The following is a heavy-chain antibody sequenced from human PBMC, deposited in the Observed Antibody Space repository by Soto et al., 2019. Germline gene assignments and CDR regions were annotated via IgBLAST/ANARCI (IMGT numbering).Heavy chain of an antibody. CDR3: ARVRGSSWYYFDY. CDR2: ISSSSSYI. V-gene: IGHV3-21*01. J-gene: IGHJ4*02. Sequence: EVQLVESGGGLVKPGGSLRLSCAASGFTFSSYSMNWVRQAPGKGLEWVSSISSSSSYIYYADSVKGRFTISRDNDKNSLYLQMISLRAEDRAVYYCARVRGSSWYYFDYWGQGTLVTVSS. D-gene: IGHD6-13*01. CDR1: GFTFSSYS.